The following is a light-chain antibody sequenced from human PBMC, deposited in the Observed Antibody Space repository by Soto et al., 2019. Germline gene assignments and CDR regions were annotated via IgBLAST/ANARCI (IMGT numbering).Light chain of an antibody. CDR3: QQYADWPFT. CDR2: GAS. J-gene: IGKJ5*01. V-gene: IGKV3-15*01. CDR1: QSISNT. Sequence: VMTQSPATLSLSPGATATLSCRASQSISNTLVWYQQKPDQAPRLLISGASNRATNIPARFRGSGSGTEFTLTISNVQAEDFAVYYCQQYADWPFTFGQGTRLEI.